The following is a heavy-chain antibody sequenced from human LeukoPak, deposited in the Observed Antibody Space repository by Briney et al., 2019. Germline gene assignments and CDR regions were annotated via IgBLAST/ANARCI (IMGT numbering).Heavy chain of an antibody. CDR2: IYTSGRT. J-gene: IGHJ4*02. V-gene: IGHV4-61*02. CDR1: GGSISSGSYY. D-gene: IGHD5-24*01. CDR3: ARGDGYNIDY. Sequence: PSQTLSLTCTVSGGSISSGSYYWSWIRQPAGKGLEWIGRIYTSGRTNYNPSIKSRVTISVDTSKNQFSLKLSSVTAADTAVYYCARGDGYNIDYWGQGTLVTVSS.